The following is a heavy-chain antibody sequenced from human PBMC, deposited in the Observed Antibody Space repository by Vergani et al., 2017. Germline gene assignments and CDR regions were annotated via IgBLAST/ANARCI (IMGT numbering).Heavy chain of an antibody. J-gene: IGHJ6*03. V-gene: IGHV3-30*18. CDR2: ISYDGSNK. Sequence: QVQLVESGGGVVQPGRSLRLSCAASGFTFSSYGMHWVRQAPGKGLEWVAVISYDGSNKYYADSVKGRFTISRDNSKNTLYLQMNSLRAEDTAVNYCAKDREYSSSWYRFDCYYYDYMDVWGKGTTVTVSS. D-gene: IGHD6-13*01. CDR3: AKDREYSSSWYRFDCYYYDYMDV. CDR1: GFTFSSYG.